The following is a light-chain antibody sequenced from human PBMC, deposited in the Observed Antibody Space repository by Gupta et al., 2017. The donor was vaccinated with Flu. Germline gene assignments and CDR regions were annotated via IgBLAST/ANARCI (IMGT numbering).Light chain of an antibody. CDR3: QRTDNFPWT. J-gene: IGKJ1*01. V-gene: IGKV1-12*01. CDR2: AAS. Sequence: TITCLASKGIRAWLAGYQQKPGKAPKLRMSAASSLESGVPTRFSGSGSGTDFTLTISRLQPEDFATYYCQRTDNFPWTFGQGTQVEIK. CDR1: KGIRAW.